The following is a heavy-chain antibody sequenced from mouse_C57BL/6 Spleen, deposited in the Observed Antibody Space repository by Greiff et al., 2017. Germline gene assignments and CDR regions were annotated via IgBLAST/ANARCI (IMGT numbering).Heavy chain of an antibody. J-gene: IGHJ3*01. Sequence: QVQLKQPGAELVKPGASVKLSCKASGYTFTSYWMHWVKQRPGQGLEWIGMIHPNSGSTNYNEKFKSKATLTVDKSSSTAYMQLSSLTSEDSAVYYCARGYGYDDFAYWGQGTLVTVSA. CDR3: ARGYGYDDFAY. V-gene: IGHV1-64*01. D-gene: IGHD2-2*01. CDR1: GYTFTSYW. CDR2: IHPNSGST.